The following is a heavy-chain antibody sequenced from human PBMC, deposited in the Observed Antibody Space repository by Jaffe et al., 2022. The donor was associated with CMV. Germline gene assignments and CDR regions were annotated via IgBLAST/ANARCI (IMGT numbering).Heavy chain of an antibody. J-gene: IGHJ6*02. CDR3: ARDRPKGAYGMDV. V-gene: IGHV3-33*01. D-gene: IGHD3-16*01. CDR1: GFTFSSYG. CDR2: IWYDGSNK. Sequence: QVQLVESGGGVVQPGRSLRLSCAASGFTFSSYGMHWVRQAPGKGLEWVAVIWYDGSNKYYADSVKGRFTISRDNSKNTLYLQMNSLRAEDTAVYYCARDRPKGAYGMDVWGQGTTVTVSS.